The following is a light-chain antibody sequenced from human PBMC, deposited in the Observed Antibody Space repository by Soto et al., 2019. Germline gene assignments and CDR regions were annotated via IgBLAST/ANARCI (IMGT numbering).Light chain of an antibody. CDR1: QSITNH. CDR2: GAS. CDR3: QQSFSTPQT. J-gene: IGKJ1*01. Sequence: DIQMTQSPDSLSASVGDRVTIACRPSQSITNHLNWYQQKSGRAPRLLIFGASNLQTGVPPRFSGRGFGTNFTLTISSLQPEDFATYYCQQSFSTPQTFGQGTKVDIK. V-gene: IGKV1-39*01.